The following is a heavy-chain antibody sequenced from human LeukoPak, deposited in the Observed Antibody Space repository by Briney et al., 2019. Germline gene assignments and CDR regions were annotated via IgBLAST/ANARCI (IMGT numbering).Heavy chain of an antibody. CDR1: GFTFSSYA. D-gene: IGHD3-3*01. J-gene: IGHJ4*02. CDR3: AKDYDFWSDDKGYFDY. V-gene: IGHV3-23*01. Sequence: PGGSLRLSCAASGFTFSSYAMSWVRQAPGKGLEWVSAISGSGGSTYYADSVKGRFTISRDNSKNTLYLQMNSLRAEDTAVYYCAKDYDFWSDDKGYFDYWGQGTLVTVSS. CDR2: ISGSGGST.